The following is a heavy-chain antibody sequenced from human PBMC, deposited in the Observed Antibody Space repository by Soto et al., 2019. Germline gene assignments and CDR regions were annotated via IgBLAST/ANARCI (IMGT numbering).Heavy chain of an antibody. V-gene: IGHV1-2*02. J-gene: IGHJ6*02. CDR2: INPNSGDT. CDR1: GYIFTGYH. D-gene: IGHD3-9*01. CDR3: ARDARGTRGFDEMDI. Sequence: QVHLVQSGAEVKKPGASVKVSCKASGYIFTGYHIHWVRQAPGQGLEWMGWINPNSGDTEYAQNFQGRVTMTRDTSFNLVYMEMSGLMSDDTAVYYCARDARGTRGFDEMDIWGQGTTVTVSS.